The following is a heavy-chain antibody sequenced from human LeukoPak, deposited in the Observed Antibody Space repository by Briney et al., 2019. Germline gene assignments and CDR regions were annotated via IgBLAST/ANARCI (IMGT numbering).Heavy chain of an antibody. D-gene: IGHD1-1*01. CDR2: INPNSGGT. V-gene: IGHV1-2*04. CDR1: GYTFTGYY. J-gene: IGHJ6*02. CDR3: ARDRYNWNDEGYYYYGMDV. Sequence: ASVKVSCKAFGYTFTGYYMHWVRQAPGQGLEWMGWINPNSGGTNYAQKFQGWVTMTRDTSISTAYMELSRLRSDDTAVYYCARDRYNWNDEGYYYYGMDVWGQGTTVTVSS.